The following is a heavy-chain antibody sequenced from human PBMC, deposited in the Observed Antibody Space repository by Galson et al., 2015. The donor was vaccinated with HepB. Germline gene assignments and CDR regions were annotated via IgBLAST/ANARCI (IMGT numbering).Heavy chain of an antibody. J-gene: IGHJ4*02. V-gene: IGHV3-48*02. D-gene: IGHD2-8*01. Sequence: SLRLSCAASGFTFSSYSMNWVRQAPGKGLEWVSYITSGRSTKYYADSVKGRFTISRDNAKNSLYLQMNSLRDEDTAVYYCARGSPVYLFINGFANYWGQGTLVTVSS. CDR3: ARGSPVYLFINGFANY. CDR2: ITSGRSTK. CDR1: GFTFSSYS.